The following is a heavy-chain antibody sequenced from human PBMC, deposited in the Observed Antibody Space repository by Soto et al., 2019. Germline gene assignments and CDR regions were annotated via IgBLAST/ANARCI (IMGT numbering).Heavy chain of an antibody. J-gene: IGHJ4*02. CDR2: ITIAGST. CDR1: GFTFSNYA. Sequence: EVQLLESGGDLAQPGGSLRLICAASGFTFSNYAMTWVRQSPGKGLEWVSTITIAGSTFYGDTVKGLFTISRDNSKSTLYLQMNRLGAEDTAVYYCAKTDKFHSQSSGWANRFDSWGQGTLVTVSS. D-gene: IGHD6-19*01. CDR3: AKTDKFHSQSSGWANRFDS. V-gene: IGHV3-23*01.